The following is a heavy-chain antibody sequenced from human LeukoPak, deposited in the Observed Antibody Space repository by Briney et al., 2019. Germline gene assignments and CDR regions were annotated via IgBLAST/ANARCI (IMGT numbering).Heavy chain of an antibody. CDR2: IYHSGST. D-gene: IGHD3-10*01. V-gene: IGHV4-38-2*01. CDR3: ARHVVRFGDRDY. CDR1: GYSISSGYY. Sequence: SETLSLTCAVSGYSISSGYYWGWIRQPPGKGLEWIGGIYHSGSTYYNPSLKSRVTISVDTSKNQFSLKLSAVTAADTAVYYCARHVVRFGDRDYWGQGTLVTVSS. J-gene: IGHJ4*02.